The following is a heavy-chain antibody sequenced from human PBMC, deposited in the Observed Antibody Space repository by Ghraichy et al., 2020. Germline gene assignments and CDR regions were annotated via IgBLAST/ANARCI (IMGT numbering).Heavy chain of an antibody. J-gene: IGHJ4*02. Sequence: GGYLRLSCAASGFTFDDYAMHWVRQAPGKGLEWVSGISWNSGSIGYADSVKGRFTISRDNAKNSLYLQMNSLRAEDTALYYCAKELKLGSGYLGTGGGFDYWGQGTLVTVSS. CDR3: AKELKLGSGYLGTGGGFDY. CDR1: GFTFDDYA. D-gene: IGHD3-3*01. CDR2: ISWNSGSI. V-gene: IGHV3-9*01.